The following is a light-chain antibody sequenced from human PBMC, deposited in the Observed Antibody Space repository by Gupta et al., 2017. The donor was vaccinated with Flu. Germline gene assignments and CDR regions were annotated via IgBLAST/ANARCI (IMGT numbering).Light chain of an antibody. CDR1: SSDVGNYNL. Sequence: SLSGSPGQSITISCTGTSSDVGNYNLVSWYQQHPGKAPKLIIYEASERPSGVANGFSGSKSVSTAALTITGLQTEDEADYYCSTYEGGYSLVVFGGGTKLTVL. J-gene: IGLJ2*01. CDR3: STYEGGYSLVV. CDR2: EAS. V-gene: IGLV2-23*01.